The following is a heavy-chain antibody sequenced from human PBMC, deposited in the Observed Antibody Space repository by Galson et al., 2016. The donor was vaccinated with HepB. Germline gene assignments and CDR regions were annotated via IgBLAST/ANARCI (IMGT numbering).Heavy chain of an antibody. CDR3: AKGKENDGYFDC. Sequence: SLRLSCAVSGFTFSSYSMSWVRQAPGKGLEWVSSLRQDGSSKDYVDSVKGRFTISRDNSQNALYLQMNSLRVEDTAVYYCAKGKENDGYFDCWGQGTLVTVSS. CDR2: LRQDGSSK. CDR1: GFTFSSYS. V-gene: IGHV3-7*01. D-gene: IGHD2-8*01. J-gene: IGHJ4*02.